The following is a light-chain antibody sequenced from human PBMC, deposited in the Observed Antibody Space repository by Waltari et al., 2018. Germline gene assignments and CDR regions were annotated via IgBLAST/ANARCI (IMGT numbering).Light chain of an antibody. CDR1: GPNIGAGYD. J-gene: IGLJ3*02. Sequence: QSVLTQPPSVSGAPGQRVTIPCTGSGPNIGAGYDVHWYQQVPRAAPKLLLHGSSTRSLGVPDRCFGATSGSSASLAITGLQAEDEADYYCQSYDTSLSVVFGGGTKLTVL. CDR2: GSS. CDR3: QSYDTSLSVV. V-gene: IGLV1-40*01.